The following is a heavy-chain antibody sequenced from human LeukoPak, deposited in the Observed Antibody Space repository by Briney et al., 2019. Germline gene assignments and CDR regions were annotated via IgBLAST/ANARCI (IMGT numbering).Heavy chain of an antibody. J-gene: IGHJ4*02. Sequence: WETLSLTCAVYGGSFSGYYWSWIRQPPGKGLEWIGEINHSGSTNYNPSLKSRVTISVDTSKNEFSLKLSSVTAADTAVYYCSSAWYLDYWGQGTLVTVSS. D-gene: IGHD6-19*01. CDR3: SSAWYLDY. CDR2: INHSGST. V-gene: IGHV4-34*01. CDR1: GGSFSGYY.